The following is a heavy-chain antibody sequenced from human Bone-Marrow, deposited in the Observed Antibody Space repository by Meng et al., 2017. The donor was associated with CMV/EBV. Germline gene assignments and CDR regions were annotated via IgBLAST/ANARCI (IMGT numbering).Heavy chain of an antibody. CDR2: INPNSGGT. D-gene: IGHD1-26*01. Sequence: ASVKVSCKASGYTFTGYYMYWVRQAPGQGLEWMGWINPNSGGTNYAQKFQGRVTMTRDTSISTAYMELSRLRSDDTAVYYCARQTPSLGATPHLDYWGQGTLVTVSS. CDR3: ARQTPSLGATPHLDY. CDR1: GYTFTGYY. V-gene: IGHV1-2*02. J-gene: IGHJ4*02.